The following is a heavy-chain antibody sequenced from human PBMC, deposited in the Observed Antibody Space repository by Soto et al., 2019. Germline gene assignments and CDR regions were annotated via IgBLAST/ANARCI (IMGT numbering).Heavy chain of an antibody. CDR3: AKDTYGSKGP. CDR2: ISYDGSNK. Sequence: GGSLRLSCAASGFTFSSYGMHWVLQAPGKGLEWVAVISYDGSNKYYADSVKGRFTISRDNSKNTLYLQMNSLRAEDTAVYYCAKDTYGSKGPWGQGTLVTVSS. D-gene: IGHD3-10*01. J-gene: IGHJ5*02. CDR1: GFTFSSYG. V-gene: IGHV3-30*18.